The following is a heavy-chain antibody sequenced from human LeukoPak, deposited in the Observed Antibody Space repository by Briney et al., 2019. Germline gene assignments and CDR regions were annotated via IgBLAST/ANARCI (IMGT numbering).Heavy chain of an antibody. CDR1: GFTFSSYS. CDR3: ARDSSSWLY. CDR2: ISGSSTTI. Sequence: TGGSLRLSCAASGFTFSSYSMNWVRQAPGKGLEWVSYISGSSTTIYYADSVKGRFTISRDNAKNSLYLQMDSLRAEDTAVYYCARDSSSWLYWGQGALVTVSS. J-gene: IGHJ4*02. D-gene: IGHD6-13*01. V-gene: IGHV3-48*01.